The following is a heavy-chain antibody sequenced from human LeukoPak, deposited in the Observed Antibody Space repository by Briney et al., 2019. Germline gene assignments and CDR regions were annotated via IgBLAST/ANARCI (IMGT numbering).Heavy chain of an antibody. J-gene: IGHJ4*02. CDR3: ARDSGYSSGWFDY. CDR1: GFTFSSYS. V-gene: IGHV3-64*01. D-gene: IGHD6-19*01. CDR2: ISSNGRRT. Sequence: GGSLRLSCAASGFTFSSYSMHWVRQAPGKGLEFVSAISSNGRRTYYANSVKGRFTISRDISKNTLYLQMGSLRAEDMAVYYCARDSGYSSGWFDYWGQGTLVTVSS.